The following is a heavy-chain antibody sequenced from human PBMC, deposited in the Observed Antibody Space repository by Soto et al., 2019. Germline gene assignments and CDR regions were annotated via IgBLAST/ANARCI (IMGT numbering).Heavy chain of an antibody. CDR1: GFTFSSYW. J-gene: IGHJ4*02. CDR3: ARGDGDYYDGNGYLGRH. Sequence: GASLRLSCAASGFTFSSYWMHWVRQAPGKGLVWVSRIKSDGSGTYYADSVKGRLTISRDNAKNTPYLQMNSLRAEDTAVYYCARGDGDYYDGNGYLGRHWGQGTLVTVSS. CDR2: IKSDGSGT. V-gene: IGHV3-74*01. D-gene: IGHD3-22*01.